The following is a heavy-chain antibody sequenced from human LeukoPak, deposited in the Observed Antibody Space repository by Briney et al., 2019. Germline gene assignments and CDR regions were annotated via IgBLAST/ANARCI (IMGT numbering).Heavy chain of an antibody. Sequence: PGGSLRLSCAASGFTFSNAWMSWVRQAPGKGREWVGCIKSKTGGGTTDYAAPVKGRFTISRDDSKNTLYLQMNSLKTEDTAVYYCTTEGQFTTPYFDYWGQGTLVTVSS. J-gene: IGHJ4*02. CDR2: IKSKTGGGTT. CDR3: TTEGQFTTPYFDY. CDR1: GFTFSNAW. D-gene: IGHD4-17*01. V-gene: IGHV3-15*01.